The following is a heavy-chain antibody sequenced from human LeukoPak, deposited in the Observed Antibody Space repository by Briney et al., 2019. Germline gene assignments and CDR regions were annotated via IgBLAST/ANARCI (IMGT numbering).Heavy chain of an antibody. J-gene: IGHJ4*02. CDR3: ARDKNRGGYDYPPLV. CDR1: GYTFTSYG. V-gene: IGHV1-18*01. CDR2: ISAYNGNT. D-gene: IGHD5-12*01. Sequence: GASVKVSCKASGYTFTSYGISWVRQAPGQGLEWMGWISAYNGNTNYAQKLQGRVTMTTDTSTSTAYMELRSLRSDGTAVYYCARDKNRGGYDYPPLVWGQGTLVTVSS.